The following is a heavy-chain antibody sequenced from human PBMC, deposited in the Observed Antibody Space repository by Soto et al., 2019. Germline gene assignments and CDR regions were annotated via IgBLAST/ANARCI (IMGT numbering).Heavy chain of an antibody. J-gene: IGHJ5*02. D-gene: IGHD1-1*01. Sequence: GGSLRLSCAASEFTFSKFAMTWVRQAPGKGLEWVSTIGDSGEATYYADSVRGRFTISRDNSKNTLFLQMNSLRAEDTAVYYCAKDRPRDHSTTADWFDPWGQGALVTVSS. V-gene: IGHV3-23*01. CDR2: IGDSGEAT. CDR3: AKDRPRDHSTTADWFDP. CDR1: EFTFSKFA.